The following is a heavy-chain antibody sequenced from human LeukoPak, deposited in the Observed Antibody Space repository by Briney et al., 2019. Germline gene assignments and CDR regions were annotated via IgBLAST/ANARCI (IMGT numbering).Heavy chain of an antibody. CDR3: ASTNCSRSSCFGANWFDP. V-gene: IGHV4-30-4*08. CDR1: GASISSGDYY. CDR2: IYYSGST. J-gene: IGHJ5*02. D-gene: IGHD2-2*01. Sequence: PSQTLSLTCTVSGASISSGDYYWSWIRQPPGKGLEWIGSIYYSGSTFHYNPSLKSRVAISIDTSKNQFSLSLSSVTAAATAVYYCASTNCSRSSCFGANWFDPWGQETLVTVSS.